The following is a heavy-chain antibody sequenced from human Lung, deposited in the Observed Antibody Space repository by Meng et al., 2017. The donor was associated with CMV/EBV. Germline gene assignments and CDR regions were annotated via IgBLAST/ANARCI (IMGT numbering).Heavy chain of an antibody. CDR1: SDSITNYF. Sequence: QEQLQASGPRLVKPSEPLSVTCIVSSDSITNYFWSWVRQPAGKGLEWIGRLYPDGSTDYNPSLSSRLTLSLDTSKIRFSLKLRSVTAADTAIYYCARTPVRFCNTHMCYAFDYWGQGALVTASS. V-gene: IGHV4-4*07. J-gene: IGHJ4*02. CDR3: ARTPVRFCNTHMCYAFDY. CDR2: LYPDGST. D-gene: IGHD2-2*01.